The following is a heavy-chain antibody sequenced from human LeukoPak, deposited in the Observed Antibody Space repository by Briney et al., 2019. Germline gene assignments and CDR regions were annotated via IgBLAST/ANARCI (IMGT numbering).Heavy chain of an antibody. CDR3: AKGTSVRSGDFGFFDS. CDR1: GFIFNDYA. J-gene: IGHJ4*02. V-gene: IGHV3-9*01. Sequence: GGSLRLSCAASGFIFNDYAMHWVRQAPGKDLEWVSGISWNSGSIGYADSVKGRFTISRDNAKNSLYLQLNSLRAEDTALYYCAKGTSVRSGDFGFFDSWGQGTLVTVSS. CDR2: ISWNSGSI. D-gene: IGHD2-21*02.